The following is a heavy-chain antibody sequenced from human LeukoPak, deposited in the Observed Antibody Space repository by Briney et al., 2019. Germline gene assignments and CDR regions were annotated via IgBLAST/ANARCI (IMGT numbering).Heavy chain of an antibody. Sequence: SETLSLTCTVSGGSISSSSYYWGWIRQPPGKGLEWIGSIYYSGSTYYNPSLKSRVTISVDTSKNQFSLKLSSVTAADTAIYYCAKDQGDYKVDWGQGTLVTVSS. D-gene: IGHD4-11*01. CDR1: GGSISSSSYY. J-gene: IGHJ4*02. CDR3: AKDQGDYKVD. CDR2: IYYSGST. V-gene: IGHV4-39*07.